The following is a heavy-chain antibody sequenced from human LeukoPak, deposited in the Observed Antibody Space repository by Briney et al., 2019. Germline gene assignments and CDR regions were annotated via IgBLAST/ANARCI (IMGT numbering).Heavy chain of an antibody. CDR3: ARRLYGPGTLKDWFDP. J-gene: IGHJ5*02. V-gene: IGHV4-38-2*02. CDR1: GYSISSGYY. D-gene: IGHD3-10*01. Sequence: SETLYLTCTVSGYSISSGYYWGWIRQPPGKGLEWIGSIYHSGSTYYNPSLKSRVTISVDTSKNQFSLKLSSVTAADTAVYYCARRLYGPGTLKDWFDPWGQGTLVTVSS. CDR2: IYHSGST.